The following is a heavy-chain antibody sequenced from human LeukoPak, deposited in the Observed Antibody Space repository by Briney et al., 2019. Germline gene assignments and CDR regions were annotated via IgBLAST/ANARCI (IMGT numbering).Heavy chain of an antibody. CDR3: ARTYYYDSSGYYTAAIYYFDY. Sequence: GGSLRLSCAASGFTFSSYGMHWVRQAPGKGLEWVAFIRYDGSNKYYADSVKGRFTISRDNSKNTLYLQMNSLRAEDTAVYYCARTYYYDSSGYYTAAIYYFDYWGQGTLVTVSS. CDR2: IRYDGSNK. J-gene: IGHJ4*02. V-gene: IGHV3-30*02. CDR1: GFTFSSYG. D-gene: IGHD3-22*01.